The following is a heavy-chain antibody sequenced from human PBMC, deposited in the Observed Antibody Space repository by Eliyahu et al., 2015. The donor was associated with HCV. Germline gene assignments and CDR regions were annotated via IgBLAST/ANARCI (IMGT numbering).Heavy chain of an antibody. Sequence: QVQLVQSGAEVKQPGASVKISCKASGYTVINYHMHWLRQAPGQGLEWVGAVNPGGGGTGLAREFQGRVSMTRDTSTNIVYMELSSLRSEDTALYYCAREIAGSTEFDFWGQGTLVTVSS. V-gene: IGHV1-46*03. CDR3: AREIAGSTEFDF. J-gene: IGHJ4*02. CDR2: VNPGGGGT. D-gene: IGHD4-17*01. CDR1: GYTVINYH.